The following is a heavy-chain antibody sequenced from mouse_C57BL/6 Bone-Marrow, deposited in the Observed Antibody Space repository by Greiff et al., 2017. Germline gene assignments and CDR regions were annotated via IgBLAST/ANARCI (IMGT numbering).Heavy chain of an antibody. V-gene: IGHV5-6*01. Sequence: EVQLQESGGDLVKPGGSLKLSCAASGFTFSSYGMSWVRQTPDKRLEWVATISSGGSYTYYPDSVKGRFTISRDNAKNTRYLQMSSMKFEDTALYDCASEANIPWYWYFDVWGTGTTVTVSS. CDR3: ASEANIPWYWYFDV. CDR1: GFTFSSYG. D-gene: IGHD1-3*01. J-gene: IGHJ1*03. CDR2: ISSGGSYT.